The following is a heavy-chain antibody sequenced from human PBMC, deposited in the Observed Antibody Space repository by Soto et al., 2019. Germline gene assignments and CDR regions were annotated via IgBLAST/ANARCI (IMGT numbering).Heavy chain of an antibody. V-gene: IGHV4-34*01. Sequence: SETLSLTCAVYGGSFSGYYWSWIRQPPGKGLEWIGEINHSGSTNYNPSLKSRVTISVDTSKNQFSLKLSSVTAADTAVYYCARGVETRSRGSGYFDYWGQGTLVTVSS. D-gene: IGHD2-2*01. J-gene: IGHJ4*02. CDR1: GGSFSGYY. CDR2: INHSGST. CDR3: ARGVETRSRGSGYFDY.